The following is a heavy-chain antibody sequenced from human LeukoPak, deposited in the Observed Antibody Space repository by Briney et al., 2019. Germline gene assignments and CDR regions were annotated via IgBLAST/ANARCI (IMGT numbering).Heavy chain of an antibody. V-gene: IGHV4-34*01. CDR2: INHSGST. J-gene: IGHJ4*02. D-gene: IGHD3-10*01. CDR1: GGSFSGYY. CDR3: ARSGLEKKTYYYGSGSYSY. Sequence: SETLSLTYAVYGGSFSGYYWSWIRQPPGKGLEWIGEINHSGSTNYNPSLKSRVTISVDTSKNQFSLKLSSVTAADTAVYYCARSGLEKKTYYYGSGSYSYWGQGTLVTVSS.